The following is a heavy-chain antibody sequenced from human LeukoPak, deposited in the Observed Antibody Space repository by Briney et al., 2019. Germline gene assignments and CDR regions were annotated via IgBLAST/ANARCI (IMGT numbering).Heavy chain of an antibody. CDR3: ARAQGEPAAIDY. CDR1: GFTFSSYS. CDR2: ISSSSSYI. Sequence: GGSLRLSCAASGFTFSSYSMNWVRQAPGKGLEWVSSISSSSSYIYYADSVKGRFTISRDNAKNSLYLQMNSLRAEDTAVYYCARAQGEPAAIDYWGQGTLVTVSS. D-gene: IGHD6-25*01. V-gene: IGHV3-21*01. J-gene: IGHJ4*02.